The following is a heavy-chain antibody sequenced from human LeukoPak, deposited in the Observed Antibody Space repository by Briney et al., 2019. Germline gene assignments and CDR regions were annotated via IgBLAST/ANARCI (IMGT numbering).Heavy chain of an antibody. CDR3: ARGGQSKYDSSGYLNYFDY. CDR1: GFTFSSYV. Sequence: GGSQRLSCAASGFTFSSYVMYWVRQAPGKGLEYVSSISSNGGSTYYANSVKGRFTISRDNSKNTLYLQMGSLRAEDMAVYYCARGGQSKYDSSGYLNYFDYWGQGTLVTVSS. D-gene: IGHD3-22*01. J-gene: IGHJ4*02. CDR2: ISSNGGST. V-gene: IGHV3-64*01.